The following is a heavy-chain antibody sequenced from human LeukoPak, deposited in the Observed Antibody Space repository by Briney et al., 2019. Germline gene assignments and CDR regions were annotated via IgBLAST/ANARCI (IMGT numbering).Heavy chain of an antibody. D-gene: IGHD4-11*01. V-gene: IGHV1-8*01. CDR2: MNPNSGNT. J-gene: IGHJ5*02. CDR3: ARWWWGRDYSNYENWFDP. CDR1: GYTFTTYD. Sequence: ASVKVSCKASGYTFTTYDINWVRQATGQGLEWMGWMNPNSGNTDYAQKFQGRVTMTRNTSISTPYMELSSLRSEDTAVYYCARWWWGRDYSNYENWFDPWGQGTLVTVSS.